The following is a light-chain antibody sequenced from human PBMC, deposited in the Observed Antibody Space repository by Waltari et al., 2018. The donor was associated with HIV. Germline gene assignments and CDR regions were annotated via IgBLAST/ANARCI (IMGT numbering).Light chain of an antibody. Sequence: QSVVPQEPSLTVSPAGKVPLTCGSPTGTSPSDLHPYWFQQKPCQAPRTLVYDATDKHSWTPALFSLSFFGGKAARTLTAAQPEDEADYYCLLSYGSVRLFGGGTRLTV. J-gene: IGLJ2*01. CDR3: LLSYGSVRL. CDR1: TGTSPSDLH. CDR2: DAT. V-gene: IGLV7-46*01.